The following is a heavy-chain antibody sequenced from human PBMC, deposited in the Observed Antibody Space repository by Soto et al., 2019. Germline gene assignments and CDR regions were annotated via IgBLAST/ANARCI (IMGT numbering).Heavy chain of an antibody. Sequence: GGSLRLSCAASGFTFSSYAMSWVRQAPGKGLEWVSAISGSGGSTYYADSVKGRFTISRDNSKNTLYLQMNSLRAEDTAVYYCAKNDYVWGSYRYSTSFDYWGQGTLVTVSS. D-gene: IGHD3-16*02. CDR1: GFTFSSYA. V-gene: IGHV3-23*01. CDR3: AKNDYVWGSYRYSTSFDY. J-gene: IGHJ4*02. CDR2: ISGSGGST.